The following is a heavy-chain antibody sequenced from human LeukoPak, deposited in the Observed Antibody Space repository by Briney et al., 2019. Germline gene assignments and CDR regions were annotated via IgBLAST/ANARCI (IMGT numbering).Heavy chain of an antibody. CDR2: IYYSGST. V-gene: IGHV4-39*01. Sequence: PSETLSLTCTVSGGSISSSSYYWGWIRQPPGKGREWIGSIYYSGSTYYNPSLKSRVTISVDTSKNQFSLKLSSVTAADTAVYYWARHLQRTWFDPSGRRTLVTVSS. J-gene: IGHJ5*02. D-gene: IGHD1-1*01. CDR1: GGSISSSSYY. CDR3: ARHLQRTWFDP.